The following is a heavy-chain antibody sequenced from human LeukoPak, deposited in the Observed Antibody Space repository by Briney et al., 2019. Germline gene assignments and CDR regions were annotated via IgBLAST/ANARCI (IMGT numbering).Heavy chain of an antibody. CDR3: ARRANTAMEYNWFDP. CDR2: IIPIFGTA. D-gene: IGHD5-18*01. J-gene: IGHJ5*02. CDR1: GGTFSSYA. Sequence: GASVTVSCKASGGTFSSYAISWVRQAPGQGLEWMGGIIPIFGTANYAQKFQGRVTITADESTSTAYMELSSLRSEDTDVYYCARRANTAMEYNWFDPWGQGTLVTVSS. V-gene: IGHV1-69*13.